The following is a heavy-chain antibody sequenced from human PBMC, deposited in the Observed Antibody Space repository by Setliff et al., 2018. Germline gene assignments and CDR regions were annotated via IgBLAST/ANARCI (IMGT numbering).Heavy chain of an antibody. CDR3: ARERTIFGILVISGWFDP. CDR2: VSASGST. CDR1: GASISDYY. Sequence: SETLSLTCTVSGASISDYYWTWVRQPAGKELEWIGRVSASGSTTYNPSLKSRVTMSVDTSRNQISLNLTSVTAADTAMYYCARERTIFGILVISGWFDPWGQGTVVTVSS. V-gene: IGHV4-4*07. J-gene: IGHJ5*02. D-gene: IGHD3-3*01.